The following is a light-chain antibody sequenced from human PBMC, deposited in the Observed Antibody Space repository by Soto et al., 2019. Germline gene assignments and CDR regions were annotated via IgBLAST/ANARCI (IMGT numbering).Light chain of an antibody. CDR3: QQSYTTPFT. CDR2: AAS. J-gene: IGKJ3*01. Sequence: DIQMTQSPSSLSASVGDRVTITCRASQSISTYLNWYQQKPGKAPKFLIYAASSLQSGVPSRFSGSGSGTDFTLTISSLQPEDFATYHCQQSYTTPFTFGPGTKVHMK. CDR1: QSISTY. V-gene: IGKV1-39*01.